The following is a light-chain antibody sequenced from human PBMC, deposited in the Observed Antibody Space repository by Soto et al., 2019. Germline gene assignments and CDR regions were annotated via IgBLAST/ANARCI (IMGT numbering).Light chain of an antibody. CDR1: QSASSNY. CDR3: QQYGRSPPLI. CDR2: AAS. Sequence: EIVLTQSPGTLSLSPGERATLSCRASQSASSNYLAWYQQKPGQAPRLLIYAASTRATGIPDRFSGSGSGTDFTLTISSLEPEDLAVYYCQQYGRSPPLIFGGGTKVEIK. V-gene: IGKV3-20*01. J-gene: IGKJ4*01.